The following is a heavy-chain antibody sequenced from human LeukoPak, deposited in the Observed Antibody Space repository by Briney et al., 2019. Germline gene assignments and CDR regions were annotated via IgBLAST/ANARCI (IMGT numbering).Heavy chain of an antibody. CDR2: MNPNSGNT. Sequence: ASVKVSCKASGYTFTSYDINWVRHATGQGLEWMGWMNPNSGNTAYAQKFQGRVTITSNNSISTAYMELSSLRAEDTAVYYCARIYSSGWYFGDAFDIWGQGTMVTVSS. CDR3: ARIYSSGWYFGDAFDI. V-gene: IGHV1-8*03. D-gene: IGHD6-19*01. J-gene: IGHJ3*02. CDR1: GYTFTSYD.